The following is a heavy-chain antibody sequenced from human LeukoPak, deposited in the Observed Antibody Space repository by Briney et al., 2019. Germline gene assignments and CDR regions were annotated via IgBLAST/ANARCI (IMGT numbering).Heavy chain of an antibody. J-gene: IGHJ6*02. CDR1: GYTFTNCG. CDR3: ARDRMVRGVIITNPPNYYYYGLDV. D-gene: IGHD3-10*01. V-gene: IGHV1-18*01. Sequence: GAAVKVSCKASGYTFTNCGFSWVRQAPGHGLEWMGWISAYNGKTNYAQNLQGRVTMTTDTSTRTAYMELRSLRSDDTAVYYCARDRMVRGVIITNPPNYYYYGLDVWGQGTTVTVSS. CDR2: ISAYNGKT.